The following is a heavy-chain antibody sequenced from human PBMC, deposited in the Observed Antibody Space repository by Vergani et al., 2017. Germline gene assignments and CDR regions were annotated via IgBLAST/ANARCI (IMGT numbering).Heavy chain of an antibody. CDR2: IYPGDSDT. V-gene: IGHV5-51*01. CDR3: ARQRYSSSSSVDY. D-gene: IGHD6-6*01. J-gene: IGHJ4*02. Sequence: EVQLVPSGAEVKKPGESLKISCKGSGYSFTSYWIGWVRQMPGKGLEWMGFIYPGDSDTRYSPSFQGQVTISADKSLSTAYLQWSRLKASDTAMYYCARQRYSSSSSVDYWGQGTLVTVSA. CDR1: GYSFTSYW.